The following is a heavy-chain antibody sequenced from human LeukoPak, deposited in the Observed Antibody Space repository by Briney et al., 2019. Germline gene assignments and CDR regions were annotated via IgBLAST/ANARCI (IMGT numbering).Heavy chain of an antibody. CDR3: ASTNYRGGTTGYNWFDP. Sequence: GGSLRLSCAVSGFTFSSYWMSWVRQAPGKGLVWVANINPDGSEKKYVDSVKGRFIISRDNAENSLDLQMNSLRAEDTAMYYCASTNYRGGTTGYNWFDPWGQGTLVTVSS. J-gene: IGHJ5*02. CDR2: INPDGSEK. CDR1: GFTFSSYW. D-gene: IGHD1-26*01. V-gene: IGHV3-7*01.